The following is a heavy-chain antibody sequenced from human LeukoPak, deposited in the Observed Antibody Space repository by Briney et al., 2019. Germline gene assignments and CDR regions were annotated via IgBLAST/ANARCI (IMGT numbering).Heavy chain of an antibody. V-gene: IGHV4-61*01. Sequence: KPSGTLSLTCTVSGDSVSSGSYYLSWIRQPPGKGLEWIGYIYYSVSTNYNPSLKSRVTISVDTSKNQFSLKLSSVTAADTAVYYCARDLDREFDPWGQGTLVTVSS. J-gene: IGHJ5*02. D-gene: IGHD3-22*01. CDR1: GDSVSSGSYY. CDR3: ARDLDREFDP. CDR2: IYYSVST.